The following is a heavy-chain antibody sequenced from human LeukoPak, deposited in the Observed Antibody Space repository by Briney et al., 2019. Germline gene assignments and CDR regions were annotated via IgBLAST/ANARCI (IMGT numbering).Heavy chain of an antibody. CDR2: IVPILGIA. J-gene: IGHJ6*02. CDR3: ARVRTIAATPDYYYYGMDV. Sequence: VASVKVSCKASGGTFSSYAIRWVRPAPGQGLEWMGRIVPILGIANYAQKFQGRVTITADKSTSTAYMELSSLRSEDTAVYYCARVRTIAATPDYYYYGMDVWGQGTTVTVSS. CDR1: GGTFSSYA. V-gene: IGHV1-69*04. D-gene: IGHD6-13*01.